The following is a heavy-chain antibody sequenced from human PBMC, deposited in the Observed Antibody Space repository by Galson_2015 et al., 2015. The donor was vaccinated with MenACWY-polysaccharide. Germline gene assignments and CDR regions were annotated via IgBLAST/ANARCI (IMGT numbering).Heavy chain of an antibody. CDR3: AINRNLDK. Sequence: SLRLSCAPSGFTYSTYAMSWVRQAPGMGLEWVSSISASGDNTYYADSVKGRFTTSRDNSKNTLSLQMNSLRAEDTAVYYCAINRNLDKWGQGARVTVTS. V-gene: IGHV3-23*01. CDR1: GFTYSTYA. J-gene: IGHJ4*02. CDR2: ISASGDNT.